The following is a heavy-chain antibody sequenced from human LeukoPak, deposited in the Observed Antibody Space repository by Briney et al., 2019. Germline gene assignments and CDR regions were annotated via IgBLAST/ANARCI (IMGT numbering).Heavy chain of an antibody. J-gene: IGHJ6*02. CDR3: ARGIYSNTDYYYYGMDV. V-gene: IGHV4-4*07. Sequence: SETLSLTCTVSGVSISSYDWSWIRQPAGKGLEWIGRIYTSGSTNYNPSLKSRVTMSVDTSKNQFSLKLSSVTAADTAVYYCARGIYSNTDYYYYGMDVWGQGTTVTVSS. D-gene: IGHD4-11*01. CDR1: GVSISSYD. CDR2: IYTSGST.